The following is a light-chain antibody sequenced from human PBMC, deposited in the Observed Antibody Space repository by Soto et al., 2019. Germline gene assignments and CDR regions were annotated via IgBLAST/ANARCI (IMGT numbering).Light chain of an antibody. CDR2: EVT. J-gene: IGLJ1*01. CDR1: SSDVGGYNA. V-gene: IGLV2-14*01. Sequence: QSALTHPASVSGSPGQTISISCTGTSSDVGGYNAVSWYQQHPGKAPQLIIYEVTHRPSGVSDRFSASKSGNTASLTISGLQAEDEADYYCNSFRVNRLYVFGTGTKVTVL. CDR3: NSFRVNRLYV.